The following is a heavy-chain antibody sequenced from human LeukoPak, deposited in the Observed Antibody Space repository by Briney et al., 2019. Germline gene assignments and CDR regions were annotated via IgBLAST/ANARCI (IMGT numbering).Heavy chain of an antibody. CDR3: ARRDSSGYTDY. D-gene: IGHD3-22*01. Sequence: GESLKISCKGSGYSFTSYRICWVGQMPGKSLEWMGIIYPGDSDTRYSPSFQGQVTISADKSISTAYLQWSSLKASDTAMYYCARRDSSGYTDYWGQGTLVTVSS. J-gene: IGHJ4*02. V-gene: IGHV5-51*01. CDR1: GYSFTSYR. CDR2: IYPGDSDT.